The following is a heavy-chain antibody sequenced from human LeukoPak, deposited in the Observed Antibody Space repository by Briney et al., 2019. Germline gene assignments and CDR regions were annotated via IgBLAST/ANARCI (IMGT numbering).Heavy chain of an antibody. Sequence: GASVKVSCKASGYTFTGYYMHWVRQAPGQGLEWMGWINPNSGGTNYAQKFQGRVTMTRDMSTSTVYMELSSLRSEDTAVYYCARDRFPHDDSSIGYYYYMDVWGKGTTVTVSS. CDR2: INPNSGGT. D-gene: IGHD6-13*01. V-gene: IGHV1-2*02. CDR3: ARDRFPHDDSSIGYYYYMDV. CDR1: GYTFTGYY. J-gene: IGHJ6*03.